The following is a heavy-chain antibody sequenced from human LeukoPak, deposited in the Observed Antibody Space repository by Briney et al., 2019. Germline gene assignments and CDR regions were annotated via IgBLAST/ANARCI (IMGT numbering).Heavy chain of an antibody. Sequence: TSETLSLTCTVSGGSICSSSYYWGWIRQPPGKGREWIGSIYYSGSTHYNPSLKSRVTISVDTSKNQFSLKVSSVTAADTAVYYCARGDGAYYYDSSGYYPSLYFDYWGQGTLVTVSS. V-gene: IGHV4-39*01. CDR3: ARGDGAYYYDSSGYYPSLYFDY. CDR1: GGSICSSSYY. D-gene: IGHD3-22*01. J-gene: IGHJ4*02. CDR2: IYYSGST.